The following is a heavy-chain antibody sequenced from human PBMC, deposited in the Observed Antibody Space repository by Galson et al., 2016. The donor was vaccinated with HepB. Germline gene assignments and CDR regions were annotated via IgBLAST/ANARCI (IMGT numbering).Heavy chain of an antibody. V-gene: IGHV7-4-1*02. CDR2: INTNTENP. J-gene: IGHJ3*02. CDR3: ARVRIRYFDWLSQFDSNVFDI. Sequence: SVKVSCKASGYTFTNYAMNWVRQAPGQGLEWLGWINTNTENPTYAQGFTGRFVFSLDTSVSTAYLQISSLGADDTAIYYRARVRIRYFDWLSQFDSNVFDIWGQGTMVTVSS. D-gene: IGHD3-9*01. CDR1: GYTFTNYA.